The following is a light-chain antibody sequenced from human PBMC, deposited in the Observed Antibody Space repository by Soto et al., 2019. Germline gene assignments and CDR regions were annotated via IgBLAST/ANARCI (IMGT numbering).Light chain of an antibody. V-gene: IGKV1-5*03. J-gene: IGKJ2*01. CDR3: QQYSSYSVYT. Sequence: DIQMTQSPSTLPASVGDRVTITCRASQTINNWLAWYQQKPGEAPKLLIYKTSNLQSGVPSRLSGSGSGTEFTITLSCLQPDDFATYYCQQYSSYSVYTFGQGTKVEIK. CDR2: KTS. CDR1: QTINNW.